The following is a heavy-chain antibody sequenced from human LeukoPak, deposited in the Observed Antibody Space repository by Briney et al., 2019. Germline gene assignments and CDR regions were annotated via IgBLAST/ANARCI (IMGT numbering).Heavy chain of an antibody. CDR3: ARSGPYGDQDY. Sequence: SETLSLTYTVSGGSISSYYWSWIRQPPGKGLEWIGYIYYSGSTNYNPSLKSRVTISVDTSKNQFSLKLSSVTAADTAVYYCARSGPYGDQDYWGQGTLVTVSS. J-gene: IGHJ4*02. D-gene: IGHD4-17*01. V-gene: IGHV4-59*01. CDR2: IYYSGST. CDR1: GGSISSYY.